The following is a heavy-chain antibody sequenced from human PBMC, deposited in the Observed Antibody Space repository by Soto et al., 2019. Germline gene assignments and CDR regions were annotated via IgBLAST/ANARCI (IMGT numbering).Heavy chain of an antibody. CDR3: ATWLQHEHAFDV. CDR2: LYRTDGT. J-gene: IGHJ3*01. Sequence: PGWSLRLSCVASGFTVNGKRYITWVRQAPGKGLEWVSGLYRTDGTYYADSVKGRFTVSLDNSKNTVYLQMNSLRPEDTALYYCATWLQHEHAFDVWGPGTMVTVSS. V-gene: IGHV3-53*01. CDR1: GFTVNGKRY. D-gene: IGHD5-12*01.